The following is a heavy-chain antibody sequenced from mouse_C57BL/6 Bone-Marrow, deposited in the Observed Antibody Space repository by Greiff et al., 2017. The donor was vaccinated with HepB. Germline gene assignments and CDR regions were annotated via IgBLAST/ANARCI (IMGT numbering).Heavy chain of an antibody. CDR1: GYTFTSYT. D-gene: IGHD5-5*01. V-gene: IGHV1-4*01. Sequence: VKVVESGAELARPGASVKMSCKASGYTFTSYTMHWVKQRPGQGLEWIGYINPSSGYTKYNQKFKDKATLTADKSSSTAYMQLSSLTSEDSAVYYCSTFLHYFDYWGQGTTLTVSS. CDR2: INPSSGYT. CDR3: STFLHYFDY. J-gene: IGHJ2*01.